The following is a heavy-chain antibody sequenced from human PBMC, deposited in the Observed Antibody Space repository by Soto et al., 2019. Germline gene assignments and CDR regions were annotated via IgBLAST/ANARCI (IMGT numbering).Heavy chain of an antibody. J-gene: IGHJ6*03. CDR1: GYTSTSYA. CDR3: ARDQKGWSGYSYYYMDV. Sequence: ASVKVSCKASGYTSTSYAMHWVRQAPGQRLEWMGWINAGNGNTKYSQKFQGRVTITRDTSASTAYMELSSLRSEDTAVYYCARDQKGWSGYSYYYMDVWGKGTTVTVSS. D-gene: IGHD3-3*01. V-gene: IGHV1-3*01. CDR2: INAGNGNT.